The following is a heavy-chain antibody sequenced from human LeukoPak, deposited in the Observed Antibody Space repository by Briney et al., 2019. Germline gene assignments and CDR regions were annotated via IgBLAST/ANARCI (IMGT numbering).Heavy chain of an antibody. D-gene: IGHD3-3*01. CDR2: INAGNGNT. CDR1: GYTFTSYA. V-gene: IGHV1-3*01. Sequence: ASVKVSCKASGYTFTSYAMHWVRQAPGQRLEWMGWINAGNGNTKYSQKFQGRVTITRDTSASTAYMELSSLRSEDTAVYYCARVGTIFGVTSRYWFDPWGRGTLVTVSS. J-gene: IGHJ5*02. CDR3: ARVGTIFGVTSRYWFDP.